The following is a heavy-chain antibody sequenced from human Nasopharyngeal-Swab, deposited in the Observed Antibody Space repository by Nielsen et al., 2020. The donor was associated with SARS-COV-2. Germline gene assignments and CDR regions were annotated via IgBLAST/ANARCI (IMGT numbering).Heavy chain of an antibody. CDR3: ARVYCSGGSCYWFDP. J-gene: IGHJ5*02. CDR2: IIPIFGTA. V-gene: IGHV1-69*01. D-gene: IGHD2-15*01. Sequence: WVRQASGQGLEWTGGIIPIFGTANYAQKFQGRVTITADESTSTAYMELSSLRSEDTAVYYCARVYCSGGSCYWFDPWGQGTLVTVSS.